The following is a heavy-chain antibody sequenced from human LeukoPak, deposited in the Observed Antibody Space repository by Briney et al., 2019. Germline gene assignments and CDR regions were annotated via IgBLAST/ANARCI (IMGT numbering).Heavy chain of an antibody. Sequence: GGSLRLSCVASGFTFSSYSMNWVRQAPGKGLEWVSYISSGSSIIYYADSVKGRFTISRDNAKNSLYLQMNSLRAEDTAVYYCAGDYCSTTSCRFDYWGQGTLVTVSS. CDR3: AGDYCSTTSCRFDY. CDR1: GFTFSSYS. J-gene: IGHJ4*02. CDR2: ISSGSSII. D-gene: IGHD2-2*01. V-gene: IGHV3-48*01.